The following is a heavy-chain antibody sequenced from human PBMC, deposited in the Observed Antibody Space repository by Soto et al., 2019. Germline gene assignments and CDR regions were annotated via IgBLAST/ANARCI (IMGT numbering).Heavy chain of an antibody. J-gene: IGHJ5*02. CDR2: IYNSGTT. Sequence: QVQLQESGPGLVRPSQTLSLTCTVSGASISSGGYYWTWIRQHPGKGPEWIGYIYNSGTTFYNPSLGSRVTMSLDAAKNQFSLELRSVTVADTAVYYCAREPISTVGGVTNVDPWGQGPLVTVSS. CDR3: AREPISTVGGVTNVDP. D-gene: IGHD3-10*01. CDR1: GASISSGGYY. V-gene: IGHV4-31*03.